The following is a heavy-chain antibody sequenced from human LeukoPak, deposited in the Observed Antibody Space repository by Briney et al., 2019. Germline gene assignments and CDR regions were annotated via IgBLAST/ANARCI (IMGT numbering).Heavy chain of an antibody. Sequence: GASVKVSCKASGYTFTSYYMHWVRQAPGQGLEWMGIINPSGGSTSYAQKFQGRVTMTRDTSTSTVYMELSSLRSEDTAVYYCATRSGEGGYYPNDAFDIWAKGPRSPSPQ. J-gene: IGHJ3*02. D-gene: IGHD3-22*01. V-gene: IGHV1-46*01. CDR1: GYTFTSYY. CDR2: INPSGGST. CDR3: ATRSGEGGYYPNDAFDI.